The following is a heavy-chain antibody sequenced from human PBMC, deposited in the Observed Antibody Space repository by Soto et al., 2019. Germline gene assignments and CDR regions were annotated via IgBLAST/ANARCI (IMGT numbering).Heavy chain of an antibody. J-gene: IGHJ3*02. Sequence: AASVKVSCKASGGTFSSYAISWVRQAPGQGLEWMGGIIPIFGTANYAQKFQGRVTITADKSTSTAYMELSSLRSEDTAVYYCARGVTTELGAFDIWGQGTMVTVSS. D-gene: IGHD4-17*01. V-gene: IGHV1-69*06. CDR1: GGTFSSYA. CDR3: ARGVTTELGAFDI. CDR2: IIPIFGTA.